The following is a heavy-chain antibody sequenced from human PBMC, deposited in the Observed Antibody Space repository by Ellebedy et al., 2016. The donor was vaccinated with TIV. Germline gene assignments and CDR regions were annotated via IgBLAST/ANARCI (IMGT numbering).Heavy chain of an antibody. D-gene: IGHD1-1*01. J-gene: IGHJ4*02. CDR3: ASMMPGGTWNDLGY. Sequence: GESLKISCTASGFTFNTYGMHWVRQTPGEGLEWVSYIRSSSKTIYNADSVKGRFTISRDNAKNSLYLQMRSLTDEDTAVYYCASMMPGGTWNDLGYWGQGTLVTVSS. CDR1: GFTFNTYG. V-gene: IGHV3-48*02. CDR2: IRSSSKTI.